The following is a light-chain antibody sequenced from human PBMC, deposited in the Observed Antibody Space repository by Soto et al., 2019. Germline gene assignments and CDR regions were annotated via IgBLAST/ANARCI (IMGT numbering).Light chain of an antibody. V-gene: IGLV2-23*01. CDR1: SSDIGAYDY. Sequence: QSALTQPASLSGSPGQSITISCTGTSSDIGAYDYVSWYRQHPHKAPQLIIYKGTQRPSGVSNRISGATSGNAASLTISGLQADDEADYFCCSSAPESTYVFGTGTKLTVL. J-gene: IGLJ1*01. CDR3: CSSAPESTYV. CDR2: KGT.